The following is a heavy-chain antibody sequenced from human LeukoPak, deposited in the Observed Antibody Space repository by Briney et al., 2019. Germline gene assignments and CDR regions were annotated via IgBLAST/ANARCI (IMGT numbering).Heavy chain of an antibody. D-gene: IGHD6-19*01. Sequence: GGSLRLSCAASGFTFCSYAMGWVRQTPGKSLEWVSIITNGGVTPYYADSVRGRFTISRDNSKNMLYLQMNSLGAEDTAVYYCVKLSSGSGSKFAFDSWGQGTLVTVSS. CDR1: GFTFCSYA. CDR3: VKLSSGSGSKFAFDS. J-gene: IGHJ4*02. V-gene: IGHV3-23*01. CDR2: ITNGGVTP.